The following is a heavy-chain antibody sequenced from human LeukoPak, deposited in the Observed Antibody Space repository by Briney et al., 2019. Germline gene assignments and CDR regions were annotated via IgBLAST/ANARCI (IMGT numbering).Heavy chain of an antibody. CDR1: GGSISSYY. CDR3: ARRYPWLQTNVDAFDI. CDR2: IYYSGST. D-gene: IGHD6-19*01. J-gene: IGHJ3*02. Sequence: PSETLSLTCTVSGGSISSYYWSWIRQPPGKGLEWIGYIYYSGSTNYNPSLKSRVTISIDTSKNQFSLKLNSVTAADTAVYYCARRYPWLQTNVDAFDIWGQGTMVTVSS. V-gene: IGHV4-59*08.